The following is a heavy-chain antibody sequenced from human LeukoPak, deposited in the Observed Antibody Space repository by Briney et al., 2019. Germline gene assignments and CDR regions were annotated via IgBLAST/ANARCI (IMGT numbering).Heavy chain of an antibody. Sequence: GRSLRLSCAASGFTFSSYAMHWVRPAPGKGVESVAVVSYEGSNKYYAYSVKGRFTISRDNSKNTLYLQMNSLRTEDTAVYYCARDFSSTSCFGDYWGQGTLVTVSS. V-gene: IGHV3-30*04. CDR1: GFTFSSYA. CDR3: ARDFSSTSCFGDY. D-gene: IGHD2-2*01. CDR2: VSYEGSNK. J-gene: IGHJ4*02.